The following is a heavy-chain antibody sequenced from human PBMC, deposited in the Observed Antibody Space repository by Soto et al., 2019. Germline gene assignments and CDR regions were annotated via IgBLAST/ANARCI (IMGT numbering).Heavy chain of an antibody. J-gene: IGHJ5*01. D-gene: IGHD2-21*02. CDR1: GYTFTGYF. V-gene: IGHV5-51*01. Sequence: VSCKASGYTFTGYFMPGRGLEWMGVIYPADSDTRYSPSFQGQVTISADKSINTAYLQWSDLKTSDTAMYYCARNDYNGDSVDSWGQGTLVTVSS. CDR2: IYPADSDT. CDR3: ARNDYNGDSVDS.